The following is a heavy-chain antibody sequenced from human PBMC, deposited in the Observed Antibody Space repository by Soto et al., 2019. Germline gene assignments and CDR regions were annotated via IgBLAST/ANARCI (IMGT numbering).Heavy chain of an antibody. CDR1: GFTFSDYC. CDR3: GIAGRTILTQFDC. Sequence: EVQLVESGGGLVQPGGSLRLSCSASGFTFSDYCFHWVRQTPGKGLEFVSAISRDGNTTYYADSVKGRFTFSRDNSKNTVHLPVTSLRDEVTAISGCGIAGRTILTQFDCGGVETLVPV. J-gene: IGHJ4*02. CDR2: ISRDGNTT. D-gene: IGHD1-26*01. V-gene: IGHV3-64D*06.